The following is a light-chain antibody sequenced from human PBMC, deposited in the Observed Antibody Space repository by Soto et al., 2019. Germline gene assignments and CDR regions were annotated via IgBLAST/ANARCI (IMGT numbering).Light chain of an antibody. CDR3: QQYYSTPPYT. CDR1: QSVLYSSNNKNY. Sequence: DIVMTQSPDSLAVSLGERATINCKSSQSVLYSSNNKNYLAWYQQKPGQPPKLLIYWASTRESGVPDRFSGSGSGTDFPHTISSLQAEDVAVYYCQQYYSTPPYTFGQETKLEIK. V-gene: IGKV4-1*01. J-gene: IGKJ2*01. CDR2: WAS.